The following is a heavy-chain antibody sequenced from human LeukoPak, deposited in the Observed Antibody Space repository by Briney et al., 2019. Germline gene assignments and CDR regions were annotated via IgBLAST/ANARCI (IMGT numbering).Heavy chain of an antibody. CDR1: GFTFSSSA. V-gene: IGHV3-23*01. J-gene: IGHJ4*02. CDR2: ISPCGT. CDR3: AKDPEGYSDY. Sequence: GGSLRLSCAASGFTFSSSAMSWVRQAPGEGLQWVSAISPCGTDSADSVKGRFTISRDNSQNTLYLQMNNLRPEYTAVYYCAKDPEGYSDYWGQGTLVTVSS. D-gene: IGHD3-22*01.